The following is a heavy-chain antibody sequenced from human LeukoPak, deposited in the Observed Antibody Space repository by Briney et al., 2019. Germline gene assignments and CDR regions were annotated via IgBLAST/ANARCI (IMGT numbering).Heavy chain of an antibody. Sequence: PSETLSLTCSVSGASVTTCYFNWIRQSPGKGLEWIGYMYHTGTSDYNPSLQSRVTISLDTPNNKVSLTLTSVTAADTAVYYCATTRGYSTNDAFDIWGQGTRVTVSS. CDR2: MYHTGTS. J-gene: IGHJ3*02. V-gene: IGHV4-59*02. D-gene: IGHD5-18*01. CDR1: GASVTTCY. CDR3: ATTRGYSTNDAFDI.